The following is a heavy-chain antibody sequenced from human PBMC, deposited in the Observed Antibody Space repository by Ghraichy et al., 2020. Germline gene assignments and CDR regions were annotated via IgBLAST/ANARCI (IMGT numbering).Heavy chain of an antibody. J-gene: IGHJ6*02. D-gene: IGHD6-13*01. Sequence: SETLSLTCAVYGGSFSGYYWSWIRQPPGKGLEWIGEINHSGSTNYNPSLKSRVTISVDTSKNQFSLKLSSVTAADTAVYYCARLWVRVGPYSSSWYGLNGMDVWGQGTTVTVSS. CDR2: INHSGST. CDR1: GGSFSGYY. V-gene: IGHV4-34*01. CDR3: ARLWVRVGPYSSSWYGLNGMDV.